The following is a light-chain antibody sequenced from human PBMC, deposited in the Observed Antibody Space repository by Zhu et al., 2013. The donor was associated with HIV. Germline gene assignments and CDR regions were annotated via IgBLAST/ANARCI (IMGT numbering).Light chain of an antibody. J-gene: IGLJ3*02. CDR3: QVWDSSSEHPGV. CDR1: NIGSKS. Sequence: SYVLTQPPSVSVAPGQTAKINCGGDNIGSKSVHWYQQKPGLAPVLVDRPSGLPERFSASNSGNTATLSISRVEAGDEADYYCQVWDSSSEHPGVFGGGTKVTVL. V-gene: IGLV3-21*02.